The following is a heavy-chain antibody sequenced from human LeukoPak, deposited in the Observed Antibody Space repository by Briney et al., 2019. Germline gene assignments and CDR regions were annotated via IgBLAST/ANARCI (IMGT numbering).Heavy chain of an antibody. CDR2: IYSGGST. CDR1: GFTFSDYY. J-gene: IGHJ6*02. CDR3: ARDSDFWSGYGMDV. D-gene: IGHD3-3*01. V-gene: IGHV3-53*01. Sequence: GGSLRLSCAASGFTFSDYYMSWIRQAPGKGLEWVSVIYSGGSTYYADSVKGRFTISRDNSKNTLYLQMNSLRAEDTAVYYCARDSDFWSGYGMDVWGQGTTVTVSS.